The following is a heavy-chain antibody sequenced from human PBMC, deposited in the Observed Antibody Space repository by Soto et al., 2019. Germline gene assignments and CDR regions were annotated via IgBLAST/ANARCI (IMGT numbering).Heavy chain of an antibody. CDR1: GFSLSTNGMG. CDR2: IYWDYDT. D-gene: IGHD4-17*01. J-gene: IGHJ4*02. CDR3: TRLTRGDYHLDRWWEKFEY. V-gene: IGHV2-5*02. Sequence: QITVEACGLTLVKPTETLTLTCTFSGFSLSTNGMGVGWIRQPPGKALERLALIYWDYDTRYSPSLRSRLTLINGTSKHQVDLTMTNVDAVDASTYYCTRLTRGDYHLDRWWEKFEYWGQGTLVTVDS.